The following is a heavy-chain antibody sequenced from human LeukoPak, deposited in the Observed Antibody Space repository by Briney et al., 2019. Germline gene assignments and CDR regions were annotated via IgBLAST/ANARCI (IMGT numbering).Heavy chain of an antibody. CDR2: IRYDGSNK. J-gene: IGHJ4*02. V-gene: IGHV3-30*02. Sequence: GGSLRLSCAASGFTFSSYGMHWVRQAPGKGLEWLAFIRYDGSNKYYADSVKGRFTISRDNSKNTLYLQMNSLRAEDTAVYYCAKPVYYYDSSGYYSLDYWGQGTLVTVSS. D-gene: IGHD3-22*01. CDR3: AKPVYYYDSSGYYSLDY. CDR1: GFTFSSYG.